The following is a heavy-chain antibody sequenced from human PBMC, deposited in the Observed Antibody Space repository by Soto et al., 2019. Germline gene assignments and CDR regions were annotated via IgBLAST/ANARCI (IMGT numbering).Heavy chain of an antibody. Sequence: EVQLVESGGGLVQPGGSLRLSCTASGFTFSDSWMTWVRQAPGKGLEWVARIKPDESEKKYADSVKGRFSISRDNAKNSMYSQIDRLRGEDTAVYYCVRGGSNYASWGQGTLVTVSS. CDR1: GFTFSDSW. V-gene: IGHV3-7*01. D-gene: IGHD4-4*01. CDR3: VRGGSNYAS. CDR2: IKPDESEK. J-gene: IGHJ5*02.